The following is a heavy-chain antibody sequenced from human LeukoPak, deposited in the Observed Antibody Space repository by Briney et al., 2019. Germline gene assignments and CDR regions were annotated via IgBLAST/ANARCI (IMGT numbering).Heavy chain of an antibody. CDR2: IYSGGST. J-gene: IGHJ4*02. D-gene: IGHD4-17*01. Sequence: GGSLRLSCAASGFTVGSNYMSWVRQAPGKGLEWVSVIYSGGSTYYADSVKGRFTISRDNSKNTLYLQMNSLRAEDTAVYYCARDGHNDYGTDYWGQGTLVTVSS. V-gene: IGHV3-53*01. CDR1: GFTVGSNY. CDR3: ARDGHNDYGTDY.